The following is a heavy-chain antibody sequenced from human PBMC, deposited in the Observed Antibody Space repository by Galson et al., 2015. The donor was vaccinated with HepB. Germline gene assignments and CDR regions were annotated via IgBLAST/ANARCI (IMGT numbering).Heavy chain of an antibody. CDR3: ATGLLEWSSAAYYYYMDV. D-gene: IGHD3-3*01. Sequence: SVKVSCKVSGYTLTELSMHWVRQAPGKGLEWMGGFDPEDGETIYAQKFQGRVTMTEDTSTDTAYMELSGLRSEDTAVYYCATGLLEWSSAAYYYYMDVWGKGTTVTVSS. CDR1: GYTLTELS. J-gene: IGHJ6*03. CDR2: FDPEDGET. V-gene: IGHV1-24*01.